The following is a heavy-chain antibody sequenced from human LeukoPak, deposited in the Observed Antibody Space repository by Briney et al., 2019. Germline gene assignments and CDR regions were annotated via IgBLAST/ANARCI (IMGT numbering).Heavy chain of an antibody. CDR1: GFTFSSYG. CDR2: ISYDGSNK. Sequence: GRSLRLSCAASGFTFSSYGTHWVRQAPGKGLEWVAVISYDGSNKYYADSVKGRFTISRDNSKNTLYLQMNSLRAEDTAVYYCAKAPIAAAGIYYFDYWGQGTLVTVSS. J-gene: IGHJ4*02. D-gene: IGHD6-13*01. CDR3: AKAPIAAAGIYYFDY. V-gene: IGHV3-30*18.